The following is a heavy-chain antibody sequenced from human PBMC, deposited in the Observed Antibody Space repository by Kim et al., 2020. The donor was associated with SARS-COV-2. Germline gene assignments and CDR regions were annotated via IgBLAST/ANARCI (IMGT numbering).Heavy chain of an antibody. D-gene: IGHD2-15*01. J-gene: IGHJ4*02. CDR3: ARDLRGLEVVAAAY. V-gene: IGHV3-30*01. Sequence: ADSVKGRFTISRDNSKNTLYLQMNSLRAEDTAVYYCARDLRGLEVVAAAYWGQGTLVTVSS.